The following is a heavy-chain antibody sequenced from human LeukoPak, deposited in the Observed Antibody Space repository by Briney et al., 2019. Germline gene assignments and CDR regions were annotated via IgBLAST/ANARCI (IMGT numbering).Heavy chain of an antibody. V-gene: IGHV4-31*03. D-gene: IGHD4-23*01. CDR3: ARSTTVVEDDAFDI. CDR2: TYYSGST. Sequence: PSQTLSLTCTVSGGSISSGGYYWSWIRQHPGKGLEWIGYTYYSGSTYYNPSLKSRVTISVDTSKNQFSLKLSSVTAADTAVYYCARSTTVVEDDAFDIWGQGTMVTVSS. CDR1: GGSISSGGYY. J-gene: IGHJ3*02.